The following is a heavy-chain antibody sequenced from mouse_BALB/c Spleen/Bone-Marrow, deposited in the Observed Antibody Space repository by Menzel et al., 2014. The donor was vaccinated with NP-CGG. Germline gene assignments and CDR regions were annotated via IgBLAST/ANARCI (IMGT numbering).Heavy chain of an antibody. CDR3: ARVSYDYFDY. V-gene: IGHV5-4*02. D-gene: IGHD2-4*01. CDR2: ISDGGSYT. Sequence: EVHLVESGGGLVKPGGSLKLSCAASGFTFSDYYMYWVRQTPEKRLEWVATISDGGSYTYYPGSVKGRFTISRDNAKNNLYLQMSSLKSEDTAMYYCARVSYDYFDYWGQGTTLTVSS. CDR1: GFTFSDYY. J-gene: IGHJ2*01.